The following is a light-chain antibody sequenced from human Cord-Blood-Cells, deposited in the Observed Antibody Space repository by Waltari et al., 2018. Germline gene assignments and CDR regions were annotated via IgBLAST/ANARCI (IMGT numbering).Light chain of an antibody. V-gene: IGKV4-1*01. CDR1: QSFLYSSNNKNY. Sequence: DIVMTQSPDSLAVSLGERATINCKSSQSFLYSSNNKNYVAWYQKKPGQPPKLLIYWASTRESVVPDRFSGSGSGTDFTLTISSLQAEDVAVYYCQQYYSTPYTFGQGTKLEIK. CDR3: QQYYSTPYT. J-gene: IGKJ2*01. CDR2: WAS.